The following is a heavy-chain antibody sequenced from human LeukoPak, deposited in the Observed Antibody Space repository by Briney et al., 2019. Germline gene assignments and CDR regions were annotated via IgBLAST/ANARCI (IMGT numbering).Heavy chain of an antibody. Sequence: SETLSLTCTVSGGPFNNFYWSWLRQSAGKGLEWIGRIYTTGSTNYNPSLRSRVTMSVDTSKNQFSLRLSSVTAADTAVYYCARGYSSGWYYVDAWGTGTTVTVSS. V-gene: IGHV4-4*07. CDR1: GGPFNNFY. CDR2: IYTTGST. D-gene: IGHD6-19*01. J-gene: IGHJ6*03. CDR3: ARGYSSGWYYVDA.